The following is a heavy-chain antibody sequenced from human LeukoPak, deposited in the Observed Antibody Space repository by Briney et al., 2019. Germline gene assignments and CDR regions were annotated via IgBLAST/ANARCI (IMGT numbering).Heavy chain of an antibody. CDR3: ASVQLERGGAFDI. Sequence: PGESLKISCKGSGYSFTSYWIRWVRQMPGKGLEWMGIIYPGDSDTRYSPSFQGQVTISADKSISTAYLQWSSLKASDTAMYYCASVQLERGGAFDIWGQGTMVTVSS. CDR1: GYSFTSYW. CDR2: IYPGDSDT. J-gene: IGHJ3*02. D-gene: IGHD1-1*01. V-gene: IGHV5-51*01.